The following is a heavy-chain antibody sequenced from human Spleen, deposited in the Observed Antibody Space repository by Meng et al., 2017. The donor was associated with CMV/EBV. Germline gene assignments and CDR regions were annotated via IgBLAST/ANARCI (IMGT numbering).Heavy chain of an antibody. CDR2: IRSKAYGGTA. Sequence: GESLKISCIASGFTFGDYALTWVRQAPGKGLEWVGFIRSKAYGGTAEYAASVKGRYTISRDDSKSIAYLQMNSLKTEDTAVYYCTRALIISVAGTSHYWGQGTLVTVSS. CDR3: TRALIISVAGTSHY. V-gene: IGHV3-49*04. D-gene: IGHD6-19*01. CDR1: GFTFGDYA. J-gene: IGHJ4*02.